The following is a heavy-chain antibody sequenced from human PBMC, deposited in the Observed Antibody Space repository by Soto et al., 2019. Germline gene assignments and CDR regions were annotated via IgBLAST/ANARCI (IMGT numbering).Heavy chain of an antibody. J-gene: IGHJ4*02. CDR1: GGSISSSDW. Sequence: VQLQESGPGLVKPSGTLSLTCAVSGGSISSSDWWGWVRQPPGMGLEWIGEIYHSGSINYNPSLKSRVTISVDKSKNQFSLKQNSVTAADTAVYYCARLLGGSAIDYWGQGTLVTVSS. CDR2: IYHSGSI. V-gene: IGHV4-4*02. CDR3: ARLLGGSAIDY. D-gene: IGHD3-10*01.